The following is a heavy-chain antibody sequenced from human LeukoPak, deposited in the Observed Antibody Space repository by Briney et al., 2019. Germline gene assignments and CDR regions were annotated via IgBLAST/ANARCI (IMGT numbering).Heavy chain of an antibody. CDR3: ARERLAATGTNCFHP. CDR1: GFTFSSYA. J-gene: IGHJ5*02. CDR2: ISYDGNNK. V-gene: IGHV3-30*04. D-gene: IGHD6-13*01. Sequence: PGRSLRLSCAASGFTFSSYAMHWVRQAPGKGLEWMAVISYDGNNKYYADSVKGRFTISRDNSKNTLYLQMNSLITEDTAMYYCARERLAATGTNCFHPWGRGTLVTVSS.